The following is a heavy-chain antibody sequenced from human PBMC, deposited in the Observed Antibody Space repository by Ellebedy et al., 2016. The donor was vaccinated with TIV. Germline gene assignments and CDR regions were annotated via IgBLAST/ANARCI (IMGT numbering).Heavy chain of an antibody. CDR2: ISIDNTI. J-gene: IGHJ3*02. CDR3: VGDRNCAFEI. V-gene: IGHV3-48*02. Sequence: GESLKISCAASGFTLSSYHINWVRQALGKGLEWVSYISIDNTISYADSVKGRFTISRDNAKNSLYLQMDSLRDEDTAVFYCVGDRNCAFEIWGQGTMVTVSS. D-gene: IGHD1-14*01. CDR1: GFTLSSYH.